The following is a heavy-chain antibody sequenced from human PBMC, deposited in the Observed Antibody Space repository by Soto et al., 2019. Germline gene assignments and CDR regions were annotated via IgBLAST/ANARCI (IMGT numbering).Heavy chain of an antibody. J-gene: IGHJ6*03. D-gene: IGHD3-10*01. CDR3: ARGAGGYYYMDV. Sequence: GGSLRLSCAASGFTFSSYWMHWVRQAPGKGLVWVSRLYTDGTRTSYADSVKGRFTISRDNAKNTLYLQMNSLRAEDTAVYYCARGAGGYYYMDVWGKGTTVTVSS. CDR1: GFTFSSYW. CDR2: LYTDGTRT. V-gene: IGHV3-74*01.